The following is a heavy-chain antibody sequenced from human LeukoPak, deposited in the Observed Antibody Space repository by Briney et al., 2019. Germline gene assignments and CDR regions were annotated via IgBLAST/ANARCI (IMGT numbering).Heavy chain of an antibody. CDR1: GFTFSSYE. D-gene: IGHD4-17*01. Sequence: GGSLRLSCAASGFTFSSYEMNWVRQAPGKGLEWVSYISSSGSTIYYADSVKGRFTISRDNAKNSLYLQMNSQRAEDTAVYYCARVGGGYGDKLRRYFDYWGQGTLVTVSS. J-gene: IGHJ4*02. CDR2: ISSSGSTI. CDR3: ARVGGGYGDKLRRYFDY. V-gene: IGHV3-48*03.